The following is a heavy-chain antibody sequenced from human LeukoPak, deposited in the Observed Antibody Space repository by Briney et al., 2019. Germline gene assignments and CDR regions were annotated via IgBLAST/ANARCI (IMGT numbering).Heavy chain of an antibody. D-gene: IGHD1-26*01. CDR3: ARRRDLYSGSYYPFDY. J-gene: IGHJ4*02. CDR1: GYSISSGYF. V-gene: IGHV4-38-2*02. CDR2: IYQSETA. Sequence: SETLSLTCTVSGYSISSGYFWGWMRQPPGKGLEWIGSIYQSETAHYNPSLKSRVTISVDTSKNQFSLKLRSVMAADTAVYYCARRRDLYSGSYYPFDYWGQGTLVTVSS.